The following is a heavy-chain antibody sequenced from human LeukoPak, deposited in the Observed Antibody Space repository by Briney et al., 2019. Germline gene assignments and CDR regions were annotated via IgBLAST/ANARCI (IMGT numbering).Heavy chain of an antibody. CDR1: GFTLSSYG. CDR3: AIAARGMDV. CDR2: IRYDESNR. Sequence: GGSLRLSCAASGFTLSSYGMHWVRQAPGKVLEWAALIRYDESNRYYADSGKGPFTISRDNSKNTLYLQMNSLRAEDTAVYYCAIAARGMDVWGKGTTVTVSS. V-gene: IGHV3-30*02. J-gene: IGHJ6*03.